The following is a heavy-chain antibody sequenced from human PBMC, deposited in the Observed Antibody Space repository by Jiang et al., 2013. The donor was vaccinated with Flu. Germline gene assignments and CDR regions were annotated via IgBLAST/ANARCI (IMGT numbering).Heavy chain of an antibody. V-gene: IGHV4-39*07. CDR2: ISYSGTS. CDR3: ARTTIAAAGTIDY. Sequence: LLKPSETLSLTCTVSGGSISGSYYYWGWIRQPPGKGLEWIASISYSGTSYYNPSLKSRLTISLDMSKNQVSLKLSSVTAADTAIYYCARTTIAAAGTIDYWGQGTLVTVSS. D-gene: IGHD6-13*01. J-gene: IGHJ4*02. CDR1: GGSISGSYYY.